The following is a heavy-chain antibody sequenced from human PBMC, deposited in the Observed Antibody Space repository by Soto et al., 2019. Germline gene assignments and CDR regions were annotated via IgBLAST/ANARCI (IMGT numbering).Heavy chain of an antibody. V-gene: IGHV1-3*01. D-gene: IGHD6-25*01. Sequence: ASVKVSCKASGYTFTSYDINWVRQSPGQRLEWMGWINAGNGNTKYSQKFQGRVTITRDTSASTAYMELSSLRSEDTAVYYCACNVSAAAEFDYWGQGTLVTVSS. CDR2: INAGNGNT. J-gene: IGHJ4*02. CDR3: ACNVSAAAEFDY. CDR1: GYTFTSYD.